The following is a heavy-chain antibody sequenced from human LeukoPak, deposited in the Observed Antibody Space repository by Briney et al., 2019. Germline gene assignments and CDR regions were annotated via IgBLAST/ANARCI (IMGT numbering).Heavy chain of an antibody. CDR3: ANSLEVQLAPAGFDY. Sequence: SETLSLTCAVYGGSFSGYNWSWIRQPPGKGLEWIGEINHSGSTNYNPSLKSRVTISVDTSKNQFSLKLSSVTAADTAVFYCANSLEVQLAPAGFDYWGQGTLVTVSS. J-gene: IGHJ4*02. CDR2: INHSGST. V-gene: IGHV4-34*01. D-gene: IGHD6-13*01. CDR1: GGSFSGYN.